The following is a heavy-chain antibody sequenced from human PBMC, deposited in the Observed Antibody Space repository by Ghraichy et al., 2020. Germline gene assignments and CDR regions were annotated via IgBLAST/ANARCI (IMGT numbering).Heavy chain of an antibody. CDR3: ARESSYGYTDSYYMDV. Sequence: ESLNITCTVSGGSISSFFWSWIRQPPGKGLEWIGEIYSGGSTNYNPSLKSRVTISVDTSRNQFSLKLSSVTAADTAVYYCARESSYGYTDSYYMDVWGKGATVTVSS. J-gene: IGHJ6*03. CDR1: GGSISSFF. D-gene: IGHD5-18*01. CDR2: IYSGGST. V-gene: IGHV4-59*01.